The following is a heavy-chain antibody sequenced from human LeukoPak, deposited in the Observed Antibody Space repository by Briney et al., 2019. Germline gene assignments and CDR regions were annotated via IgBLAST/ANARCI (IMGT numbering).Heavy chain of an antibody. V-gene: IGHV3-21*01. Sequence: SGGSLRLSCAASGFTFSSYSMTWVRQAPGKGLEWVSSISSSSSYIYYADSVKGRFTISRDNAKNSLYLQMNSLRAEDTAVYYCARSLDYYDSSGPTYFDYWGQGTLVTVSS. CDR1: GFTFSSYS. CDR2: ISSSSSYI. D-gene: IGHD3-22*01. CDR3: ARSLDYYDSSGPTYFDY. J-gene: IGHJ4*02.